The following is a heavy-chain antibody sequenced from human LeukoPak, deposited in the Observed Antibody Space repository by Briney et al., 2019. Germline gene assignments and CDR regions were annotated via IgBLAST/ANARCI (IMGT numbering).Heavy chain of an antibody. Sequence: GASVKVSCKASGYTFTGYYTHWVRQAPGQGLEWMGRINPNSGGTNDAQKFQGRVTMTRDTSISTAYMELSRLRSDDTAVYYCARWNRDYYDSSGYYDLNDYWGQGTLVTVSS. CDR1: GYTFTGYY. V-gene: IGHV1-2*06. J-gene: IGHJ4*02. D-gene: IGHD3-22*01. CDR3: ARWNRDYYDSSGYYDLNDY. CDR2: INPNSGGT.